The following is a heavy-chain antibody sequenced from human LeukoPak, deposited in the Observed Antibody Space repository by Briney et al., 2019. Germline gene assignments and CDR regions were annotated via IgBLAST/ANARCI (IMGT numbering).Heavy chain of an antibody. CDR2: IVVGSGNT. V-gene: IGHV1-58*01. CDR3: AAGDYYDSSGYYLPFDY. CDR1: GFTFTSSA. D-gene: IGHD3-22*01. Sequence: SVKVSCKASGFTFTSSAVQWVRQARGQRLEWIGWIVVGSGNTNYAQKFQERVTITRDMSTSTAYMEPSSLRSEDTAVYYCAAGDYYDSSGYYLPFDYWGQGTLVTVSS. J-gene: IGHJ4*02.